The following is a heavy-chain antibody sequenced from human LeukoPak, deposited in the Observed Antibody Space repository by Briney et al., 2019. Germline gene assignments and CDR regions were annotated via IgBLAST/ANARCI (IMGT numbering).Heavy chain of an antibody. Sequence: SHTLSLTCALSGDSVSSNSAAWSWLRQSPSRGLEWLGRTYYRSKWYNEYAVSVKGRITINPDTPKNQFSLQLTSVTPEDTDVYYCARGVTPGQYMDVWGKGTTVTVSS. V-gene: IGHV6-1*01. CDR3: ARGVTPGQYMDV. CDR1: GDSVSSNSAA. J-gene: IGHJ6*03. CDR2: TYYRSKWYN. D-gene: IGHD2-15*01.